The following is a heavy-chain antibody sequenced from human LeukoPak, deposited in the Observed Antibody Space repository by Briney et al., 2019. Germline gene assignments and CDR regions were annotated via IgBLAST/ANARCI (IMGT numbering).Heavy chain of an antibody. CDR2: ISYDGSNK. D-gene: IGHD6-6*01. V-gene: IGHV3-30-3*01. CDR3: ARVRSSDDAFDI. CDR1: GFTFSSYA. J-gene: IGHJ3*02. Sequence: PGRSLRLSCAASGFTFSSYAMHWVRQAPGKGLEWVAVISYDGSNKYYADSVKGRFTISRDNSKNTLYLQMNSLRAEDTAVYYCARVRSSDDAFDIWGQGTMVTVSS.